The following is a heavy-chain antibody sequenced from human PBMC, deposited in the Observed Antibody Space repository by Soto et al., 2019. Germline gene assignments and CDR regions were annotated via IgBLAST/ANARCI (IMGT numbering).Heavy chain of an antibody. D-gene: IGHD2-15*01. J-gene: IGHJ5*02. CDR2: IYYSGST. Sequence: QVQLQESGPGLVKPSETLSLTCTVSGGSVSSGSYYWSWIRQPPGKGLEWIGYIYYSGSTNYNPSLKSRVTISVDTSKNQFSLKLCSVTAADTAVYYCARAVVVAASVFDPWGQGTLVTVSS. CDR1: GGSVSSGSYY. CDR3: ARAVVVAASVFDP. V-gene: IGHV4-61*01.